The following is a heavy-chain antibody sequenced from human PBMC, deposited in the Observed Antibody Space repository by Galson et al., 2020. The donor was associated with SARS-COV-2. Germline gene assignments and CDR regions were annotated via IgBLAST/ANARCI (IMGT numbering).Heavy chain of an antibody. D-gene: IGHD6-19*01. V-gene: IGHV3-13*01. CDR1: GFTFSSYD. Sequence: GGSLRLSCAASGFTFSSYDMHWVRQATGKGLEWVSAIGTAGDTYYPGSVKGRFTISRENAKNSLYLQMNSLRAGDTAVYYCARARGPSSGWLPGYYYYGMDVWGQGTTVTVSS. J-gene: IGHJ6*02. CDR2: IGTAGDT. CDR3: ARARGPSSGWLPGYYYYGMDV.